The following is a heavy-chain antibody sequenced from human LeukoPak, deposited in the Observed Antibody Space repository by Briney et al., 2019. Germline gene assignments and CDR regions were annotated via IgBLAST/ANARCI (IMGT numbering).Heavy chain of an antibody. CDR2: IKQDGSEK. D-gene: IGHD6-19*01. Sequence: GGSLRLSCAASGFTFSGSAMHWVRQASGKGLEWVANIKQDGSEKYYVDSVKGRFTISRDNAKNSLYLQMNSLRAEDTAVYYCARAVEDFYYYMDVWGKGTTVTVSS. J-gene: IGHJ6*03. CDR3: ARAVEDFYYYMDV. CDR1: GFTFSGSA. V-gene: IGHV3-7*01.